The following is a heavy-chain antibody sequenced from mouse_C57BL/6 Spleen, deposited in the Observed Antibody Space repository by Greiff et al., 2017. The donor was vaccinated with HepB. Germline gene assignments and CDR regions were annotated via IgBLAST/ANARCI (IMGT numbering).Heavy chain of an antibody. V-gene: IGHV3-6*01. CDR3: ARDDGFSYYGSSYAGAMDY. Sequence: ESGPGLVKPSQSLSLTCSVTGYSITSGYYWNWIRQFPGNKLEWMGYISYDGSNNYNPSLKNRISITRDTSKNQFFLKLNSVTTEDTATYYWARDDGFSYYGSSYAGAMDYWGQGTSVTVSS. J-gene: IGHJ4*01. CDR2: ISYDGSN. D-gene: IGHD1-1*01. CDR1: GYSITSGYY.